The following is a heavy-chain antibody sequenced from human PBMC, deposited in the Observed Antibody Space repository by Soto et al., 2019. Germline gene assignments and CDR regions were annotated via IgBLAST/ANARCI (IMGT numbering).Heavy chain of an antibody. V-gene: IGHV3-23*01. Sequence: GGSLRLSCAASGFTFSSYAMSWVRQAPGKGLEWVSAISGSGGSTYYADSVKGRFTISRDNSKNTLYLQMNSLRAEDTAVYYCAKVRLLLPAAMNGAVDYWGQGTLVTVSS. CDR2: ISGSGGST. CDR1: GFTFSSYA. J-gene: IGHJ4*02. D-gene: IGHD2-2*01. CDR3: AKVRLLLPAAMNGAVDY.